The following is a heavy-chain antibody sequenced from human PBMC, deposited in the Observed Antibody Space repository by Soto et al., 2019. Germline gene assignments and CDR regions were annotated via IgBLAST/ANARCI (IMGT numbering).Heavy chain of an antibody. CDR1: GGTYSPYT. CDR3: ARDWASSVSKGSFGVL. J-gene: IGHJ4*02. D-gene: IGHD3-16*01. Sequence: QVQLVQSGAEVKKPGSSVKVSCKSSGGTYSPYTINWVRQAPGQGLEWMGRIIPFLGVTNYGLKFQARVTITADKATNTAYMELRGLRFEDTAVDFCARDWASSVSKGSFGVLWGRGTLVTVSS. CDR2: IIPFLGVT. V-gene: IGHV1-69*08.